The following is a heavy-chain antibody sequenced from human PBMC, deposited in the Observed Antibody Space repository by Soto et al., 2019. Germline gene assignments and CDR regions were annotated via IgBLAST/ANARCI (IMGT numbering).Heavy chain of an antibody. CDR2: IIPIFGTA. V-gene: IGHV1-69*01. CDR1: GGTFSSYA. Sequence: QVQLVQSGAEVKKPGSSVKVSCKASGGTFSSYAISWVRQAPGQGLEWMGGIIPIFGTANYAQKFQGRVTITADESTSTAYMGLSSLRSEDTAVYYCARREEWSDDYYYGMDVWGQGTTVTVSS. J-gene: IGHJ6*02. CDR3: ARREEWSDDYYYGMDV. D-gene: IGHD3-3*01.